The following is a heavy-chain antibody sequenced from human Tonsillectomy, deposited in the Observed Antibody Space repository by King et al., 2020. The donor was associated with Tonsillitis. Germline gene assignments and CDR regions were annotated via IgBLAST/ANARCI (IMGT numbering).Heavy chain of an antibody. Sequence: QLVQSGAEVKKPGESLRISCKGSGYSFTSYWISWVRQMPGKGLEWMGRIDPSDSYTNYSPSFQGHVTISADKSISTAYLQWSSLKASDTAMYYCALDGPHRYGRDEYYFDYWGQGTLVTVSS. CDR2: IDPSDSYT. D-gene: IGHD3-9*01. CDR1: GYSFTSYW. CDR3: ALDGPHRYGRDEYYFDY. V-gene: IGHV5-10-1*01. J-gene: IGHJ4*02.